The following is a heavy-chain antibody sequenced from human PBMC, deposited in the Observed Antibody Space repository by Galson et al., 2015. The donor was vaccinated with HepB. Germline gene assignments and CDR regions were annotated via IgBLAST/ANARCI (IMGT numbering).Heavy chain of an antibody. CDR2: IYWDDDK. Sequence: PALVKPTQTLTLTCTFSGFSLSTSGVGVGWIRQPPGKALEWLALIYWDDDKRYSPSLKSRLTITKDTSKNQVVLTMTNMDPVDTATYYCAHSPKYCSSTSCYTRGFDYWGQGTLVTVSS. D-gene: IGHD2-2*02. J-gene: IGHJ4*02. V-gene: IGHV2-5*02. CDR3: AHSPKYCSSTSCYTRGFDY. CDR1: GFSLSTSGVG.